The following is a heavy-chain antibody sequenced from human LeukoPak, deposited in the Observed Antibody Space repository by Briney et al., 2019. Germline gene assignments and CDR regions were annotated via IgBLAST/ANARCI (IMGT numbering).Heavy chain of an antibody. CDR2: RSWNSDSI. J-gene: IGHJ6*02. D-gene: IGHD3-9*01. CDR3: TRGLTGYFYGMDV. Sequence: PGGSLRLSCAASGFTFDEYAMPWVRHVPGKALEWGSGRSWNSDSIGYADSVKGRFTISRDNAKNSLYLQMNSLRLEDTALYYCTRGLTGYFYGMDVWGQGTTVTVSS. CDR1: GFTFDEYA. V-gene: IGHV3-9*01.